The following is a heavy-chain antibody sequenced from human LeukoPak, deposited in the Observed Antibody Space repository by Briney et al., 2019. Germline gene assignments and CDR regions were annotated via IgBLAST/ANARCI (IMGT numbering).Heavy chain of an antibody. Sequence: ASVKVSCKASGDTFSSYAISWVRQAPGQGLEWIGRIIPIFGTANYAQKFQGRVTITADKSTSTAYMELSSLRSEDTAVYYCARDHGWVGAVAGYFDYWGQGTLVTVSS. CDR1: GDTFSSYA. CDR3: ARDHGWVGAVAGYFDY. J-gene: IGHJ4*02. CDR2: IIPIFGTA. D-gene: IGHD6-19*01. V-gene: IGHV1-69*06.